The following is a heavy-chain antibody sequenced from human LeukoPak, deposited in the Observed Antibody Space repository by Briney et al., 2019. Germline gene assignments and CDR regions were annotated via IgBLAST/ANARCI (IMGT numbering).Heavy chain of an antibody. Sequence: GGSLRLSCAASGFTFSSYSMNWVGQAPGKGLEGVSSISSSSSYIYYAGSVKGRFTISRDNAKNSLYLQMNSLRAEDTAVYYCAGSSGYRSPYYYYYMDVWGKGTTVTVSS. CDR2: ISSSSSYI. V-gene: IGHV3-21*01. CDR3: AGSSGYRSPYYYYYMDV. CDR1: GFTFSSYS. D-gene: IGHD3-22*01. J-gene: IGHJ6*03.